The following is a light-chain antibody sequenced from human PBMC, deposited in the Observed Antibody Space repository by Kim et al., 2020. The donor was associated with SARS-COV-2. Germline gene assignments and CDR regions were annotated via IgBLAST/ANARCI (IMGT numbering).Light chain of an antibody. J-gene: IGLJ1*01. CDR3: SSYTSSSTYV. Sequence: SALTQPASVSGSPGQSITISCTGTISDVGGYNYVSWYQQHPGKAPKLMIYDVSKRPSGVSNRFSGSKSGNTASLTISGLQAEDEADYYCSSYTSSSTYVFGTGTKV. CDR2: DVS. V-gene: IGLV2-14*01. CDR1: ISDVGGYNY.